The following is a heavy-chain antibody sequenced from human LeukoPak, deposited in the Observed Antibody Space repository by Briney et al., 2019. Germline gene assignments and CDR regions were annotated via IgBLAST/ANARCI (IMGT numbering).Heavy chain of an antibody. J-gene: IGHJ4*02. V-gene: IGHV3-23*01. CDR3: AKGGPDFGFGEPVSNY. D-gene: IGHD3-10*01. Sequence: PGGYLRLSCAASGFTFSSYAMSWVRQAPGKGPEWVSAISGSGGSTYYADSVKGRFTISRDNSKNTLYLQMNSLRAEDTAVYYCAKGGPDFGFGEPVSNYWGQGTLVTVSS. CDR2: ISGSGGST. CDR1: GFTFSSYA.